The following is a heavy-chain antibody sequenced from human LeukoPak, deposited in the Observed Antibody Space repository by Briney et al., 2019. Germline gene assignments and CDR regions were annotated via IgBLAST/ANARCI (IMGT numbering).Heavy chain of an antibody. D-gene: IGHD2-2*01. CDR1: GYTFTTYY. J-gene: IGHJ5*02. CDR3: ARDDASSPFDP. CDR2: INPNSGGT. Sequence: ASVRVSCKASGYTFTTYYMHWVRQAPGQGLEWMGWINPNSGGTNYAQKFQGRVTMTRDTSISTAYMELSRLRSDDTAVYYCARDDASSPFDPWGQGTLVTVSS. V-gene: IGHV1-2*02.